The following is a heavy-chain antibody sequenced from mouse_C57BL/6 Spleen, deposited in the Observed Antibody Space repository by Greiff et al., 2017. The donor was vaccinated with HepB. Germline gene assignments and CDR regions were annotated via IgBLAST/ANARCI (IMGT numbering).Heavy chain of an antibody. CDR1: GYSFTGYY. J-gene: IGHJ4*01. CDR2: INPSTGGT. V-gene: IGHV1-42*01. CDR3: ARSMVTTLYYYAMDY. D-gene: IGHD2-1*01. Sequence: VQLKESGPELVKPGASVKISCKASGYSFTGYYMNWVKQSPEKSLEWIGEINPSTGGTTYNQKFKAKATLTVDKSSSTAYMQLKSLTSEDSAVYYCARSMVTTLYYYAMDYWGQGTSVTVSS.